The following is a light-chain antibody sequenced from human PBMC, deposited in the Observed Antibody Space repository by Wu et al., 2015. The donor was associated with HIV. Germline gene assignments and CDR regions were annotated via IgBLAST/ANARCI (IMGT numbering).Light chain of an antibody. J-gene: IGKJ4*01. Sequence: DIQMTQSPSFLSASVGDRVTITCRASQDISTYLAWYQLKPGTAPKLLMYHAFILQGGVSSRFSATASGTEFTLTISGLQPEDFATYYCQQLRSYPLTFGGRDQRGHQ. CDR3: QQLRSYPLT. CDR1: QDISTY. V-gene: IGKV1-9*01. CDR2: HAF.